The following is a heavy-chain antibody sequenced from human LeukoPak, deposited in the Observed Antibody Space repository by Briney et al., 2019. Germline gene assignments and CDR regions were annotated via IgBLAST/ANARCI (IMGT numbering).Heavy chain of an antibody. CDR3: ARGRGLLHWFDP. CDR2: INHSGST. J-gene: IGHJ5*02. CDR1: GGSFSGYY. Sequence: PSETLSLTCAVYGGSFSGYYWSWIRQPPGKGLEWIGEINHSGSTNYNPSLKSRVAISVDTSKNQFSLKLSSVTAADTAVYYCARGRGLLHWFDPGGQGTLVTVSS. V-gene: IGHV4-34*01. D-gene: IGHD3-10*01.